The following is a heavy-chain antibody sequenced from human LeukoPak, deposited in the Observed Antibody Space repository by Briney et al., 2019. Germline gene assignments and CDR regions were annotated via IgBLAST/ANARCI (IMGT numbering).Heavy chain of an antibody. CDR2: ISRSGGGT. V-gene: IGHV3-23*01. J-gene: IGHJ4*02. Sequence: GGSLRLSCAVSGITLSNYGMSWVRQAPGEGLEWVAGISRSGGGTNYADSVKGRFTISRDNPRNALYLQMNSLSAEDTAVYFCAKRGVVIRVILVGYHREAYYFDSWGQGALVTVSS. CDR1: GITLSNYG. D-gene: IGHD3-22*01. CDR3: AKRGVVIRVILVGYHREAYYFDS.